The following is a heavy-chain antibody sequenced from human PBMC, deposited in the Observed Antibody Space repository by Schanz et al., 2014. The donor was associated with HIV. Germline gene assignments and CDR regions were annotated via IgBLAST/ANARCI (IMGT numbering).Heavy chain of an antibody. J-gene: IGHJ6*02. Sequence: QVQLVQSGAEVKKPGSSVKVSCKTLGGTFRTYAVSWVRQAPGQGLEWMGGIVPIFGTTNYAQKFQGRVTIIEDESTSTAYMELSRLRSADTAVYFCARAAFSSEYYYGMDVWGQGTTVTVSS. CDR3: ARAAFSSEYYYGMDV. CDR1: GGTFRTYA. V-gene: IGHV1-69*01. CDR2: IVPIFGTT. D-gene: IGHD3-3*02.